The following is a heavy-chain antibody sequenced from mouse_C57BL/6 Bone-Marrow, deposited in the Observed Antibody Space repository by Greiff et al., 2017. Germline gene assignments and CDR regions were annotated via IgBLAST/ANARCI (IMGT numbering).Heavy chain of an antibody. CDR3: AREGFITTAGYFDV. Sequence: QVQLQQSGAELVKPGASVKISCKASGYAFSSYWMNWVKQRPGKGLEWIGQIYPGDGDTNYNGKFKGKATLTADKSSSTAYMQLSSLPSQDSAVXFCAREGFITTAGYFDVWGTGTTVTVSS. V-gene: IGHV1-80*01. D-gene: IGHD1-1*01. CDR1: GYAFSSYW. CDR2: IYPGDGDT. J-gene: IGHJ1*03.